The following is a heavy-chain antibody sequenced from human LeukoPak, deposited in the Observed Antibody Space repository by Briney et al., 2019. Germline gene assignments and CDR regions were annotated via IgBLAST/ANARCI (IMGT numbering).Heavy chain of an antibody. V-gene: IGHV3-48*01. Sequence: GGSLRLSCAASGFTFSSYSMNWVRQAPGKGLEWVSYISSISSTIYYADSVKGRFTISRDNAKNSLYLQMNSLRAEDTAVYYCARAPPYGGNSDAFDIWGQGTMVTVSS. D-gene: IGHD4-23*01. J-gene: IGHJ3*02. CDR3: ARAPPYGGNSDAFDI. CDR1: GFTFSSYS. CDR2: ISSISSTI.